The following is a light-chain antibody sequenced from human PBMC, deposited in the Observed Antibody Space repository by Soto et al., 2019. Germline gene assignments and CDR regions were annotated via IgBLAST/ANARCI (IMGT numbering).Light chain of an antibody. CDR1: QSLGSD. Sequence: ELVLTQSPATLSLSPGERATLSCRASQSLGSDLAWYQKKPGQAPRILIYGASSRATGIPDRFSGSGSGTDFTLTISRLETEDFAVYECQQYGSSTGTFGQGTKVDI. J-gene: IGKJ1*01. CDR3: QQYGSSTGT. CDR2: GAS. V-gene: IGKV3-20*01.